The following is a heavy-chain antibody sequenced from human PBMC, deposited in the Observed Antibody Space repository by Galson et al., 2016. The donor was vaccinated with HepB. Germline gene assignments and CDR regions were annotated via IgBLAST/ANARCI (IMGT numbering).Heavy chain of an antibody. CDR2: IKRDGRQI. Sequence: SLRLSCAASGFTFSDYWMNWVRQAPGQGLEWVANIKRDGRQIYYVASVKGRFAISRDNFQNSLFLQMNSGRAEDTAVYYCARAQWRQARRAAYFDYWGQGALVTVSS. V-gene: IGHV3-7*04. D-gene: IGHD5-18*01. J-gene: IGHJ4*02. CDR3: ARAQWRQARRAAYFDY. CDR1: GFTFSDYW.